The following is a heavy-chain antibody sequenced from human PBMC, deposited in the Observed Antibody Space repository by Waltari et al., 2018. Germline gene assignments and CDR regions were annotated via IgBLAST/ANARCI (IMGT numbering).Heavy chain of an antibody. Sequence: QVQLQQWGAGLLKPSDTLSLTCAVSGGSFRGYYWSWIRQSPGKGLEWIGEINHSGSTNYNPSLKSRVTISPDMSKNQFSLELISVTAADTGVYYCVSGTANWFDPWGRGTLVTVSP. J-gene: IGHJ5*02. CDR2: INHSGST. CDR1: GGSFRGYY. CDR3: VSGTANWFDP. V-gene: IGHV4-34*01.